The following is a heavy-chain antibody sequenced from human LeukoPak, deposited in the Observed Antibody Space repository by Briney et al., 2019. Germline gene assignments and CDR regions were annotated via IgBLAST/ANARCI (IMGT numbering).Heavy chain of an antibody. CDR1: GFTFSSYW. CDR3: AKASGFGELLNSYFDY. Sequence: GGSLRLSCAASGFTFSSYWMYWVRQAPGKGLVWVSRINSDGSSTSYADSVKGRFTISRDNAKNTLYLQMNSLRAEDTAVYYCAKASGFGELLNSYFDYWGQGTLVTVSS. J-gene: IGHJ4*02. D-gene: IGHD3-10*01. CDR2: INSDGSST. V-gene: IGHV3-74*01.